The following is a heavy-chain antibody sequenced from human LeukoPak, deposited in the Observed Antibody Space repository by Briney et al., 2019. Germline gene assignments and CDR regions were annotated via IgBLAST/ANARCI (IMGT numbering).Heavy chain of an antibody. Sequence: GASVKVSCKASGYTFTSYGISWVRQAPGQGLEWMGWISAYNGNTNCAQKLQGRVTMTTDTSTSTAYMELRSLRSDDTAVYYCARGGPVSDTYYDFWSGYPYYFDYWGQGTLVTVSS. CDR1: GYTFTSYG. CDR2: ISAYNGNT. D-gene: IGHD3-3*01. CDR3: ARGGPVSDTYYDFWSGYPYYFDY. J-gene: IGHJ4*02. V-gene: IGHV1-18*01.